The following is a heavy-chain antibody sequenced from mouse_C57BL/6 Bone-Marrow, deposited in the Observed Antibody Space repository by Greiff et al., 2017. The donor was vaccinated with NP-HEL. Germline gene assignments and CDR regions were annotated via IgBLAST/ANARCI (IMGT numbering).Heavy chain of an antibody. CDR3: AREAYYSNYGGFFFDY. V-gene: IGHV1-36*01. Sequence: VQLQQSGPVLVKPGPSVKISCKASGFTFTDYYMHWVKQSHGKSLEWIGLVYPYNGGTSYNQKFKGKATLTVDTSSSTAYMELNSLTSEDSAVYYCAREAYYSNYGGFFFDYWGQGTTLTVSS. D-gene: IGHD2-5*01. J-gene: IGHJ2*01. CDR2: VYPYNGGT. CDR1: GFTFTDYY.